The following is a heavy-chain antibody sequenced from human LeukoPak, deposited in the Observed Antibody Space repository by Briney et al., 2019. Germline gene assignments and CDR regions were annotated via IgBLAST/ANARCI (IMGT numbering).Heavy chain of an antibody. CDR1: GGSISSYY. CDR2: IYYSGST. CDR3: ASGCSAGTPHNWFDP. V-gene: IGHV4-59*01. D-gene: IGHD6-13*01. Sequence: PSETLSLTCTVSGGSISSYYWSWIRQPPGKGLEWIGYIYYSGSTNYNPSLKSRVTISVDTSKNQFSLKLSSVTAADTAVYYCASGCSAGTPHNWFDPWGQGTLVTVSS. J-gene: IGHJ5*02.